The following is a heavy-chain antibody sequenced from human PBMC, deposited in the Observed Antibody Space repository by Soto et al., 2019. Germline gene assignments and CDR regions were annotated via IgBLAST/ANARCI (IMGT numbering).Heavy chain of an antibody. D-gene: IGHD6-19*01. V-gene: IGHV4-59*01. CDR3: ARRLFGSGWTLDS. CDR2: VYHTGTT. CDR1: GASITTYY. Sequence: PSETLSLTCDVSGASITTYYWGWIRQAPGKGLEWIGNVYHTGTTDYNSSLKSRVTISVDTSKNQFSLNMNSVTAADTAVYYCARRLFGSGWTLDSWGQGXLVTVSS. J-gene: IGHJ4*02.